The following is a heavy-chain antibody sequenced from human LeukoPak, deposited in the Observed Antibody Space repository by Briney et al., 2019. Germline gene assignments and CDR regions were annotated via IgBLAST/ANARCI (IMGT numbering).Heavy chain of an antibody. D-gene: IGHD1-26*01. CDR2: ISGSSAYI. J-gene: IGHJ3*02. Sequence: GGSLRLSCAASEFTFSSYNMNWVRQAPGKGLEWVSSISGSSAYIYYADSVRGRFTISRDNAKNSLYLQMNSLRAEDTAVYYCARIFMGATVFRDAFDIWGRGTMVTVSS. V-gene: IGHV3-21*01. CDR3: ARIFMGATVFRDAFDI. CDR1: EFTFSSYN.